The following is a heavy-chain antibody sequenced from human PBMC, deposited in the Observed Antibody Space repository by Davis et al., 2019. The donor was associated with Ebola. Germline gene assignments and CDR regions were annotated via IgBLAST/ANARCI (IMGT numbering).Heavy chain of an antibody. D-gene: IGHD3-22*01. J-gene: IGHJ4*02. V-gene: IGHV3-13*05. CDR3: AKGLFYDSRGSFDC. Sequence: PGGSLRLSCAASGFTFSNSDFHWVRQASGKGLEWVSAIGAGGDPYYAGSVKGRFTISRENAKDSLYLDMNSLRVADTALYYCAKGLFYDSRGSFDCWGQGTLVTVSS. CDR2: IGAGGDP. CDR1: GFTFSNSD.